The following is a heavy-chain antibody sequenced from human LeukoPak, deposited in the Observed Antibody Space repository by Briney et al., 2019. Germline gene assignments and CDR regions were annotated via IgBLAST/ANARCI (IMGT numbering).Heavy chain of an antibody. J-gene: IGHJ6*02. CDR2: IYYSGST. CDR1: GGSISSYY. Sequence: SETLSLTCTVSGGSISSYYWRWIRQPPGKGLEWIGYIYYSGSTNYNPSLKSRVTISVDTSKNQFSLKLSSVTAADTAVYYCARRDYYYGMDVWGQGTTVTVSS. CDR3: ARRDYYYGMDV. V-gene: IGHV4-59*08.